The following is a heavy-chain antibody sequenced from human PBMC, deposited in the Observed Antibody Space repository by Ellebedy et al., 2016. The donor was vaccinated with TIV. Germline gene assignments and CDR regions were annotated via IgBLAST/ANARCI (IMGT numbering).Heavy chain of an antibody. D-gene: IGHD2-15*01. CDR1: GFTFNKYA. CDR2: ITGPADIT. Sequence: GESLKISCAASGFTFNKYAMDWVRQAPGKGPEWVSTITGPADITLYADSVKGRFTISRDDSKNTLYLQMNSLRVEDTAIYYCAKDYRRIEPLFDYWGQGTLVTVSS. CDR3: AKDYRRIEPLFDY. J-gene: IGHJ4*02. V-gene: IGHV3-23*01.